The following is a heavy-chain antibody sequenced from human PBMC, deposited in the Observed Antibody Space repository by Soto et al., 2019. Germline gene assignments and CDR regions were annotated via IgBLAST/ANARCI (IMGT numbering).Heavy chain of an antibody. CDR3: ARHKTNICVSSFDI. V-gene: IGHV4-59*08. J-gene: IGHJ4*02. CDR2: IYYSGST. Sequence: PSETLSLTCTVSGGSISSYYWSWIRQPPGKGLEWIGFIYYSGSTNYNPSLKSQVTISVDTSKNQFSLNLSSVTAADTAVYYCARHKTNICVSSFDIWGQGTLVTVSS. CDR1: GGSISSYY. D-gene: IGHD2-2*01.